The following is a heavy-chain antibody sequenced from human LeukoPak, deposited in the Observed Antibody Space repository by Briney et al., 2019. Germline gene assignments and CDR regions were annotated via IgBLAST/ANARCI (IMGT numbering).Heavy chain of an antibody. J-gene: IGHJ4*02. D-gene: IGHD6-19*01. CDR3: ARDRSAVAGIGYFDY. Sequence: GGSLRLSCAASGFTVSSNYMSWVRQAPGKGLEWVSVIYSGGSTYYADSVKGRFTISRDNSKNTLYLQMNSLRAEDTAVYYCARDRSAVAGIGYFDYWGQGTLVTVSS. CDR1: GFTVSSNY. CDR2: IYSGGST. V-gene: IGHV3-66*01.